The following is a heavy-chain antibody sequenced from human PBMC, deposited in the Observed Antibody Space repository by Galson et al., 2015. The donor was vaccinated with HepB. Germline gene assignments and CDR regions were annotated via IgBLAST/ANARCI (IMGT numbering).Heavy chain of an antibody. CDR3: ARRERIAAAAHTFDY. D-gene: IGHD6-13*01. Sequence: SLRLSCAASGFTFSSYSMNWVRQAPGKGLAWVSYISSSSSTIYYADSVKGRFTISRDNAKNSLYLQMNSLRDEDTAVYYCARRERIAAAAHTFDYWGQGTLVTVSS. CDR1: GFTFSSYS. V-gene: IGHV3-48*02. CDR2: ISSSSSTI. J-gene: IGHJ4*02.